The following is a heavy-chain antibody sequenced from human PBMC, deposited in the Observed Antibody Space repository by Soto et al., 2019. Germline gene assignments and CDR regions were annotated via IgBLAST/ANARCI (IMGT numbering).Heavy chain of an antibody. D-gene: IGHD6-19*01. Sequence: QVYLVQSGAEVKQPGSSVKISCKTSGNSFGSYALSWVRQAPGQGLEWMGGVIPVFATANYAQKFRGRMTVTADESTTTVYMERSSLGSEDTAIYYCTAHITVTGPLDYWGQGTLVSVSS. CDR2: VIPVFATA. CDR1: GNSFGSYA. CDR3: TAHITVTGPLDY. V-gene: IGHV1-69*12. J-gene: IGHJ4*02.